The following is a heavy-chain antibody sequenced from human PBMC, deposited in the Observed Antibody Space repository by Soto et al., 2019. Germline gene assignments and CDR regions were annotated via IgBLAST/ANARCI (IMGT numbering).Heavy chain of an antibody. V-gene: IGHV1-69*08. CDR1: GGTFSSYT. D-gene: IGHD3-10*01. CDR3: AREPSPITMVRGVLNPLDY. J-gene: IGHJ4*02. Sequence: QVQLVQSGAEVKKPGSSVKVSCKASGGTFSSYTISWVRQAPGQGLEWMGRIIPILGIANYAQKFQGRVTITADKSTSTAYIELSSLRSEDTAVYYCAREPSPITMVRGVLNPLDYWGQGTLVTVSS. CDR2: IIPILGIA.